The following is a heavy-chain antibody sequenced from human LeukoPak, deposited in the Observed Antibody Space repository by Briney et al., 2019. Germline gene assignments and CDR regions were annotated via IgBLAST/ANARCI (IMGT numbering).Heavy chain of an antibody. CDR1: GFTFSSYW. D-gene: IGHD2/OR15-2a*01. V-gene: IGHV3-7*01. CDR2: IKQDGSEK. J-gene: IGHJ6*03. Sequence: GGSLRLSCAASGFTFSSYWMSWVRQAPGKGLEWVANIKQDGSEKYYVDSGKGRFTISRDNAKNSLYLQMNSLRAEDTAVYYCAREENEGRIDFDYYYYYMDVGGKGTTVTIS. CDR3: AREENEGRIDFDYYYYYMDV.